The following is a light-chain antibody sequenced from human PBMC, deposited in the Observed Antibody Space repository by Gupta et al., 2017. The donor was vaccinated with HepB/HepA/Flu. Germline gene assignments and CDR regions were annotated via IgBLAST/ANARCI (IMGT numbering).Light chain of an antibody. J-gene: IGKJ4*01. CDR2: SAS. Sequence: DIQLTQSPSFLSASVGDRVTIPCRASQGISSYLAWYQQISGKAPRLLIYSASTLQSGVPSRFSGNGSGTEYTLTISSLQPEDFATYFCLQLNPYPLTFGGGTKVEIK. CDR1: QGISSY. CDR3: LQLNPYPLT. V-gene: IGKV1-9*01.